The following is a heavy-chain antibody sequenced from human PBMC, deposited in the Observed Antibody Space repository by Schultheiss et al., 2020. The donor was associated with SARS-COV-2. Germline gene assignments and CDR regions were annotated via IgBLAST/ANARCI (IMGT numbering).Heavy chain of an antibody. Sequence: GGSLRLSCAASGFTFSNYEMNWVRQAPGKGLEWVSYISGSGSNIYYADSVKGRFTISRDNAKNLLYLQMNSLRAEDTAVYYCAKDVEWRGWAFDYWGQGTLVTV. CDR1: GFTFSNYE. V-gene: IGHV3-48*03. J-gene: IGHJ4*02. CDR3: AKDVEWRGWAFDY. D-gene: IGHD3-3*01. CDR2: ISGSGSNI.